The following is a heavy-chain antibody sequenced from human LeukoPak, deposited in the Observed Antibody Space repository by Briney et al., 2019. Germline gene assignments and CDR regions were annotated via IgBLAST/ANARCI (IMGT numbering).Heavy chain of an antibody. J-gene: IGHJ5*02. D-gene: IGHD6-13*01. Sequence: ASVKVSCKASGYTFTGYYMHWVRQAPGQGLEWMGWINPNSGGTNYAQKFQGRVTMTRDTSISTAYMELSRLRSDDTAVYYCARDPAPGTAAPIGFDPWGQGTLVTVSS. CDR3: ARDPAPGTAAPIGFDP. V-gene: IGHV1-2*02. CDR1: GYTFTGYY. CDR2: INPNSGGT.